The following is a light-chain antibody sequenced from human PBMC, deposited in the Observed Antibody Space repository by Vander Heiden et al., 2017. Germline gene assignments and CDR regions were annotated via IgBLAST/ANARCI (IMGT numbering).Light chain of an antibody. CDR2: AAS. CDR3: QKYDTAPRT. V-gene: IGKV1-27*01. Sequence: DIQMTQCPSFLSASVVARVTITCRATQGISNFLAWYQQKPGKVPKLLISAASTLQSGVPSRFSGSGSGTDFTLTISSLQPEDVTTYYCQKYDTAPRTFGPGTKVEIK. J-gene: IGKJ1*01. CDR1: QGISNF.